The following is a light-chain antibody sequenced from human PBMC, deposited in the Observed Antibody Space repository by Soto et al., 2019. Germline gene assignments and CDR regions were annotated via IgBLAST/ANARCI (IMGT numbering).Light chain of an antibody. V-gene: IGKV3-15*01. Sequence: EIVMTQSPATLSVSPGARATLSCRASQSVSSNLAWYQQKPGQAPRLLIYGASTRATGIPARFSGSGSGTEFTVTISSLQSEDFAVYYCQQYNNWPPTFGQGTKLEIK. J-gene: IGKJ2*01. CDR1: QSVSSN. CDR2: GAS. CDR3: QQYNNWPPT.